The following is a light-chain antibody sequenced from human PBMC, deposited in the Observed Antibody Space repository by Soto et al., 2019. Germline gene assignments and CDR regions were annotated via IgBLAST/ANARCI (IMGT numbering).Light chain of an antibody. Sequence: IQLTQSPSSLSASVGDRVTITCRASQGISSSLAWYQHKPGKAPYLLISAASTLQSGVPSRFSGSGSGTDVTLTISSLQPEDFATYYCQHLNSYPTWTFGQWTKVEIK. CDR1: QGISSS. CDR3: QHLNSYPTWT. V-gene: IGKV1-9*01. CDR2: AAS. J-gene: IGKJ1*01.